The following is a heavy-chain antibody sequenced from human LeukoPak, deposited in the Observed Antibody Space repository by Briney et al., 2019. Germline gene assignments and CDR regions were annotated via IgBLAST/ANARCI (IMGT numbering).Heavy chain of an antibody. CDR2: INSDGCST. V-gene: IGHV3-74*01. Sequence: PGGSLRLSCAASGFTFSRCWMHWVRQDPGKGLVWVARINSDGCSTSYADSVKGRFTISRDNARNTLYLQMSSLRVEDTAVYYCARVTSLTGTIFDSWGHGTLVTVSS. CDR1: GFTFSRCW. D-gene: IGHD1-7*01. CDR3: ARVTSLTGTIFDS. J-gene: IGHJ4*01.